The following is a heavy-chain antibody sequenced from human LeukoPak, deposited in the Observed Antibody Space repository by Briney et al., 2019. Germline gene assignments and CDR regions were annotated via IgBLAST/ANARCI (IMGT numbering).Heavy chain of an antibody. Sequence: SETLSLTCTVSGDSISSSNSYWGWIRQPPGKGLEWIGSIYYSGNTYYNASLKSRVTISVDTSKNQFSLRLSSVTAADTAVYYCARQSQWPEFDYWGQGTLVTVSS. CDR2: IYYSGNT. D-gene: IGHD6-19*01. J-gene: IGHJ4*02. CDR3: ARQSQWPEFDY. CDR1: GDSISSSNSY. V-gene: IGHV4-39*01.